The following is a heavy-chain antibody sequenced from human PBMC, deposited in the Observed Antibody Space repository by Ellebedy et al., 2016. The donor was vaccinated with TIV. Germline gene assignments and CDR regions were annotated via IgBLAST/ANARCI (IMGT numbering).Heavy chain of an antibody. CDR2: ISSSGSTI. CDR3: ASGEGIVVVPAAIDY. V-gene: IGHV3-11*01. CDR1: GFTFSDYY. Sequence: PGGSLRLSCAASGFTFSDYYMSWIRQAPGKGLEWVSYISSSGSTIYYADSVKGRFTISRDNAKNSLYLQMNSLRAEDTAVYYCASGEGIVVVPAAIDYWGQGTLVTVSS. J-gene: IGHJ4*02. D-gene: IGHD2-2*02.